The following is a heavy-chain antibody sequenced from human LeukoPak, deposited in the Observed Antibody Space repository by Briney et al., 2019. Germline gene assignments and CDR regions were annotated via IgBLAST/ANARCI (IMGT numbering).Heavy chain of an antibody. CDR2: INPSCGST. CDR3: ARGLWNDYYDSSGYQVEFDY. Sequence: ASVKVSFKASGYTFTSYYMHWVRQAPGQGLEWVGIINPSCGSTSYAQKFQGRVTMTRDTSTSTVYMELSSLRSEDTAVYYCARGLWNDYYDSSGYQVEFDYWGQGTLVTVSS. D-gene: IGHD3-22*01. V-gene: IGHV1-46*01. CDR1: GYTFTSYY. J-gene: IGHJ4*02.